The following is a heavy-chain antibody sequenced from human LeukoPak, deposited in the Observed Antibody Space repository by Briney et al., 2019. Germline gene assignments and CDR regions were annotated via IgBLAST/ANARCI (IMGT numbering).Heavy chain of an antibody. CDR3: ERLMRYYDFWSGDYYGMDV. D-gene: IGHD3-3*01. CDR2: INPNSGGT. Sequence: ASVKVSCKASGYTFTGYYMHWVRQAPGQGLEWMGWINPNSGGTNYAQKFQGRVTMTRDTSISTAYMELSRLRSDDTAVYYCERLMRYYDFWSGDYYGMDVWGQGTTVTVSS. CDR1: GYTFTGYY. J-gene: IGHJ6*02. V-gene: IGHV1-2*02.